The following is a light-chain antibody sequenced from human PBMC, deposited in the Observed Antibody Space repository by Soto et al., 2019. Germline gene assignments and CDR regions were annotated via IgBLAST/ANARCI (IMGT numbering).Light chain of an antibody. V-gene: IGLV2-14*03. Sequence: QSVLTQPASVSGSPGQSIAISCTGTSSDVGGYNYVSWYQQHPGKAPKLIIYDVSSRPSGVSDRFSGSKSVHTASLTISGLQAEDEADYYCSSYTCSSTLVFGGGTKVTVL. J-gene: IGLJ2*01. CDR2: DVS. CDR1: SSDVGGYNY. CDR3: SSYTCSSTLV.